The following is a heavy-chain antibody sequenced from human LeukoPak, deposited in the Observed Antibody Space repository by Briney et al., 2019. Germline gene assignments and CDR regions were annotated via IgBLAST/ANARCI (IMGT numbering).Heavy chain of an antibody. J-gene: IGHJ6*02. Sequence: GGSLRLSCVASGFTLRVNYMTWIRQTPGRGLEWVSVIYSDGATKYADSAKGRFTISRDNSKSMVYLQMDRLRAEDTAVYYCARCKGGWSDHFYGMDVWGQGTTVTVSS. CDR2: IYSDGAT. V-gene: IGHV3-53*01. CDR3: ARCKGGWSDHFYGMDV. D-gene: IGHD6-19*01. CDR1: GFTLRVNY.